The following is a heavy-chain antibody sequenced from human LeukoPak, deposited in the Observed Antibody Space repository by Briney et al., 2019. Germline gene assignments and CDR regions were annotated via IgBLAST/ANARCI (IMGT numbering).Heavy chain of an antibody. Sequence: GGSLRLSCAASRFTFSSYAMYWVRQAPGKGLEWVSVISYDGSNKYYADSVKGRFTISRDNSKNTLYLQMNSLRAEDTAVYYCAREQGTPGDYWGQGTLVTVSS. CDR2: ISYDGSNK. J-gene: IGHJ4*02. D-gene: IGHD3-10*01. CDR1: RFTFSSYA. V-gene: IGHV3-30-3*01. CDR3: AREQGTPGDY.